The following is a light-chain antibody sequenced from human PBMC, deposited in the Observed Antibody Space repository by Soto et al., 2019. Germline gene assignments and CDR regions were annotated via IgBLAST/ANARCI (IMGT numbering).Light chain of an antibody. CDR3: QQSYSTPT. CDR2: AAS. CDR1: QSISNS. J-gene: IGKJ1*01. V-gene: IGKV1-39*01. Sequence: DIQMTQSPSSLSASVGDRVTITCRASQSISNSLNWYQQKPGKAPKHLIYAASSLQSGVPSRFSGSGSGTDFTLTISSLQPEDFATYYCQQSYSTPTFGQGTKVEI.